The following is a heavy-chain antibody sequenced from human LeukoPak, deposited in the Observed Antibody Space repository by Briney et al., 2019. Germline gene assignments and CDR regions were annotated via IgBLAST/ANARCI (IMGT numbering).Heavy chain of an antibody. D-gene: IGHD3-22*01. J-gene: IGHJ4*02. CDR3: ARERSSYYETGGFQTAFDY. Sequence: GGSLRLSCAASGFTFDDYGMSWVRQAPGKGLEWVSGINWNGGSTGYADSVKGRFTISRDNAKNSLYLQMNSLRAEDTAVYYCARERSSYYETGGFQTAFDYWGQGTLVTVSS. CDR1: GFTFDDYG. V-gene: IGHV3-20*04. CDR2: INWNGGST.